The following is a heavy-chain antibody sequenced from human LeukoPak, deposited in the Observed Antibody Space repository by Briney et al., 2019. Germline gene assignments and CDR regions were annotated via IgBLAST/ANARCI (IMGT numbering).Heavy chain of an antibody. CDR1: GFTFSGYW. Sequence: GGSLRLSCAASGFTFSGYWMSWVRQTPEKGLEWVANIKQDGSEKYYVDSVKGRFTISRDNAKNSLYLQMISLRADDTAVYYCARDKIVGPTTLDYWGQGTLVAVS. CDR2: IKQDGSEK. J-gene: IGHJ4*02. CDR3: ARDKIVGPTTLDY. V-gene: IGHV3-7*01. D-gene: IGHD1-26*01.